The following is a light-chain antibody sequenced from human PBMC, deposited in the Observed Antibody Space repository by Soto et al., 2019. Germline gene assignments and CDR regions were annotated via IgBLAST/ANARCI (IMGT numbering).Light chain of an antibody. Sequence: QSVLTQPRSVSGSPGQSVTISCTGTSSDVGAYNYVSWYQQHPGKAPKLMIYDVTKRPSGVPDRFSGSKSGNTASLTVSGLQAEDEADYYCSSYAGSNNPYVFGTGTKVTVL. CDR3: SSYAGSNNPYV. V-gene: IGLV2-11*01. CDR1: SSDVGAYNY. J-gene: IGLJ1*01. CDR2: DVT.